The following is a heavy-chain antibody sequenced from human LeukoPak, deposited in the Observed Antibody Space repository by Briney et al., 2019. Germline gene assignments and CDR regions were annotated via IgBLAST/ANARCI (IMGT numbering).Heavy chain of an antibody. Sequence: PGGSLRLSCAASGFTFSSYAMDWVRQAPGKGLEGLSVISYDGSNKYYADSVKGRFTISSDNSKNTLYLQMNSLRAEDTAVYYCAQIGAAAGTGGGYWGQGTLVTVSS. D-gene: IGHD6-13*01. CDR2: ISYDGSNK. CDR1: GFTFSSYA. V-gene: IGHV3-30*04. CDR3: AQIGAAAGTGGGY. J-gene: IGHJ4*02.